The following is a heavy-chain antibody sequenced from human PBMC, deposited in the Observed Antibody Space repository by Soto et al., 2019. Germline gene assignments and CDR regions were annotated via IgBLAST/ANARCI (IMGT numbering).Heavy chain of an antibody. D-gene: IGHD1-26*01. V-gene: IGHV1-18*01. Sequence: QVQLVQSGAEVREPGASVKVSCKTSGYTFSRYGITWVRQAPGQGLEWMGWINGNTGHTIYAMNLEDRLTINTDTSTRTAYMELTSLRSDDTAVYYCARERKWAPLPYWGQGTLVTVSS. J-gene: IGHJ4*02. CDR3: ARERKWAPLPY. CDR2: INGNTGHT. CDR1: GYTFSRYG.